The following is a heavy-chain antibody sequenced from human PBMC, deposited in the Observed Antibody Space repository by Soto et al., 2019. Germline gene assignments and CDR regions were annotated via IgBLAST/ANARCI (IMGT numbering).Heavy chain of an antibody. Sequence: EVQLLKYGGGLVQPGGSLRLSCAASGFTFSSYAMSWVRQAPGKGLEWVSAISGSGGSTYYADSVKGRFTISRDNSKNTLYLQMNSLRAEDTAVYYCAKSQADNYYGMDVWGQGTTVTVSS. D-gene: IGHD6-19*01. J-gene: IGHJ6*02. CDR3: AKSQADNYYGMDV. CDR2: ISGSGGST. CDR1: GFTFSSYA. V-gene: IGHV3-23*01.